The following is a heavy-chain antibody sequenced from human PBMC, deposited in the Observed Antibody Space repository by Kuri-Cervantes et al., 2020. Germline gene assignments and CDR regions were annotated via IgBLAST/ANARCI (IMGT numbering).Heavy chain of an antibody. D-gene: IGHD3-10*01. V-gene: IGHV3-33*08. J-gene: IGHJ6*02. CDR1: GFTFSSYA. CDR3: ARQALRITMVRGGYGMDV. Sequence: GGSLRLSCAASGFTFSSYAMHWVRQAPGKGLEWVAVIWYDGSSKYYADSVKGRFTISRDNSKNTLYLQMNSLRAEDTAVYYCARQALRITMVRGGYGMDVWGQGTTVTVSS. CDR2: IWYDGSSK.